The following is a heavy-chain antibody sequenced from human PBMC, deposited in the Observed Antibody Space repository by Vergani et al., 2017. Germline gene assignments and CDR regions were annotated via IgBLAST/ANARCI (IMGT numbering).Heavy chain of an antibody. J-gene: IGHJ3*02. CDR2: INIGGRT. CDR3: AGEMTTETTDLDGLDI. CDR1: SFSVSSHY. Sequence: EVHLVESGGGLVQPGGSLRLSCAASSFSVSSHYMTWVRQAPGKGLEWVSTINIGGRTSYADSVKGRLTLTRDDSTNTLHLQMNSLGPEDTAVYYFAGEMTTETTDLDGLDIWGQGTMVSVSS. D-gene: IGHD4-17*01. V-gene: IGHV3-66*02.